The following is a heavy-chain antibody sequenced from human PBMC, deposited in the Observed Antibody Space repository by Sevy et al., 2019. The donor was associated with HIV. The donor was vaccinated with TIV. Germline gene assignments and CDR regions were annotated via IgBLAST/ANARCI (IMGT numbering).Heavy chain of an antibody. V-gene: IGHV5-51*01. CDR1: GYSFTSHW. Sequence: GESLKISCQGSGYSFTSHWIGWVCHMPGKGLEWMGIIFPDDSDTRYSPSFQGQVTFSADKSINTAYLQWSSLKASDTAMYYCSTSRSGYFDSSRYYIYWGQGTLVTVSS. J-gene: IGHJ4*02. CDR3: STSRSGYFDSSRYYIY. D-gene: IGHD3-22*01. CDR2: IFPDDSDT.